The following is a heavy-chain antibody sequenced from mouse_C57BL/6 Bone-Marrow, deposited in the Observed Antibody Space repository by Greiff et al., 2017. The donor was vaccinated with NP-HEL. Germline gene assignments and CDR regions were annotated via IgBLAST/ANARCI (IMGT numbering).Heavy chain of an antibody. CDR1: GYTFTSYG. V-gene: IGHV1-81*01. CDR2: IYPRSGNT. J-gene: IGHJ3*02. Sequence: QVQLQQSGAELVRPGASVQLSCKASGYTFTSYGISWVKQRTGQGLEWIGEIYPRSGNTYYNEKFKGKATLTADKSSSTAYMELRSLTSGDSAVYFCATYYYGGYWGQGTLVTVSA. D-gene: IGHD1-1*01. CDR3: ATYYYGGY.